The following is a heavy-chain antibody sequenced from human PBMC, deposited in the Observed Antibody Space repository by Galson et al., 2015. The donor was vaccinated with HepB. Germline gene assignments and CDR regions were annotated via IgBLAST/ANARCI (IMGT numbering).Heavy chain of an antibody. Sequence: SVKVSCKASGYTFTNYALHWVRQAPGQRLEWMGWINAANGNTKYSQKFQGRVTISRDTFGSTAYMELSSLRSEDTAVYYCARTYYDMFTGYVRDAFDIWGQGTKVTVSS. D-gene: IGHD3-9*01. CDR1: GYTFTNYA. CDR2: INAANGNT. J-gene: IGHJ3*02. CDR3: ARTYYDMFTGYVRDAFDI. V-gene: IGHV1-3*01.